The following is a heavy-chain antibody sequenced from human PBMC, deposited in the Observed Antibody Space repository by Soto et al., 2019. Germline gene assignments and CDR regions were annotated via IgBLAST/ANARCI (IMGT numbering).Heavy chain of an antibody. V-gene: IGHV1-69*02. CDR1: GGTFSSYT. Sequence: SVKVSCKASGGTFSSYTISWVRQAPGQGLEWMGRIIPILGIANYAQKFQGRVTITADKSTSTAYMELSSLRSEDTAVYYCARYCSGGSCYSKIYGMDVWGQGTTVTVSS. D-gene: IGHD2-15*01. CDR3: ARYCSGGSCYSKIYGMDV. J-gene: IGHJ6*02. CDR2: IIPILGIA.